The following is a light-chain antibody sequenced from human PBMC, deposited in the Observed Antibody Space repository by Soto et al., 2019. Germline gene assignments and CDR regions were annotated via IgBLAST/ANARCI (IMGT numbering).Light chain of an antibody. J-gene: IGKJ5*01. CDR3: QQNGSLPIT. Sequence: EIVLTQSPGTLSLSPGERATLSSRASQSLSGGYLAWFQQKPGQTPRLLIYSASNRATGIPDRFSGSGSGTDFTLTISRLEPEDFVVYYCQQNGSLPITFGHGTRLEIK. CDR2: SAS. V-gene: IGKV3-20*01. CDR1: QSLSGGY.